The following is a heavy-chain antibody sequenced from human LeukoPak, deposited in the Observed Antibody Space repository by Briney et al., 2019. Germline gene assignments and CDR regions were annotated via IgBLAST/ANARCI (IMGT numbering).Heavy chain of an antibody. Sequence: GRSLRLSCAASGFTFSSYGMHWVRQAPGKGLEWVAFIRYDGSNKYYADSVKGRFTISRDNSKNTLYLQMNSLRAEDTAVYYCAKAIQLLYYYMDVWGKGTTVTVSS. CDR1: GFTFSSYG. J-gene: IGHJ6*03. D-gene: IGHD2-2*01. CDR3: AKAIQLLYYYMDV. V-gene: IGHV3-30*02. CDR2: IRYDGSNK.